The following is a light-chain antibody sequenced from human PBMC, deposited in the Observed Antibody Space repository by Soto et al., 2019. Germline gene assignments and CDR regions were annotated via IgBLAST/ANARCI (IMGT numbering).Light chain of an antibody. CDR1: PSVLYSSNHKNY. CDR2: WAS. J-gene: IGKJ4*01. CDR3: QQYYSTPLT. Sequence: DIVMTQSPDSLAVSLGERATINCKSSPSVLYSSNHKNYLAWYQQKPGQPPKLLIYWASTRESGVPDRFSGSGSGTDFTLTISSLQAEDVAVYYCQQYYSTPLTFGGGTKVDIK. V-gene: IGKV4-1*01.